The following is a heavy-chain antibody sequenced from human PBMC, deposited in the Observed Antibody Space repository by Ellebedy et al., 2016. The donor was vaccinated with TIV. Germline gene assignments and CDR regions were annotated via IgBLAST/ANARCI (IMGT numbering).Heavy chain of an antibody. V-gene: IGHV3-23*01. D-gene: IGHD5-18*01. CDR1: GFMFNSYA. J-gene: IGHJ4*02. CDR2: ISGSGDKT. Sequence: GESLKISCAATGFMFNSYAMTWVRQAPGKGLGWVSAISGSGDKTYYADSVKGRFAISRDNSKDTLHLQMDTLRVEDTAVYYCATRLGEGIQLWGGFDYWGQGTLVTVSS. CDR3: ATRLGEGIQLWGGFDY.